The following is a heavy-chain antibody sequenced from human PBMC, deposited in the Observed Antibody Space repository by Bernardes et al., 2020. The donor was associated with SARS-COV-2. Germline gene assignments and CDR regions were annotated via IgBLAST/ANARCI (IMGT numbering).Heavy chain of an antibody. D-gene: IGHD2-15*01. CDR2: IGASGGST. Sequence: GSLRLSCAASGFTFSDYTLTWVRQAPGEGLESVSFIGASGGSTYYADSVKGRFTISRDNPKKTLYLEMNSLRAEDTAVYYCARLPVVVVAAKFFDYWGRGTVVTVSS. CDR3: ARLPVVVVAAKFFDY. J-gene: IGHJ4*02. V-gene: IGHV3-23*01. CDR1: GFTFSDYT.